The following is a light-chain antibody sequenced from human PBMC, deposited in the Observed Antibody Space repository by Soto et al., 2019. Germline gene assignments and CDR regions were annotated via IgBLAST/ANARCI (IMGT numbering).Light chain of an antibody. CDR3: SSWDDNLDAEV. V-gene: IGLV1-44*01. CDR2: TND. Sequence: QSVLTQPPSASGTPGQRVTISCSGTSSNIGTYTVNWYQQLPGTAPKLLIYTNDQRPSGVPDRFSGSKSGTSASLAISGLQFEDEADYHCSSWDDNLDAEVFGAGTKVTVL. CDR1: SSNIGTYT. J-gene: IGLJ1*01.